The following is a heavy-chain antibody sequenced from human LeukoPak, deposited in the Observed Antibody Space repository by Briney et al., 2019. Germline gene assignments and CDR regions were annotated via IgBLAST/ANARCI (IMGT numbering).Heavy chain of an antibody. J-gene: IGHJ4*02. Sequence: GGSLRLSCATSGFSFTDYPTNWVRQAPGKGLEWISNIRTTAEGAKYAYYADSVKGRVTISRDDGKNTLYLHMNSLRDDDTAVYYCATDQRYAFDYWGQGILVTVSS. V-gene: IGHV3-48*02. CDR2: IRTTAEGAKYA. CDR3: ATDQRYAFDY. CDR1: GFSFTDYP. D-gene: IGHD3-9*01.